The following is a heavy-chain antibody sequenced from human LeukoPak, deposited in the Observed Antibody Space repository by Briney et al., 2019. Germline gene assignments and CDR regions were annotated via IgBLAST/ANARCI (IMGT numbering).Heavy chain of an antibody. V-gene: IGHV4-39*01. CDR3: ARQGQRWCELLLWFDP. J-gene: IGHJ5*02. CDR1: GGSISSSSYS. Sequence: SETLSLTCTVSGGSISSSSYSWGWIRQPPGKGLEWIGSIYYSGSTYYNPSLKSRVTISVDTSKNQFSLKLSSVTAADTAVYYCARQGQRWCELLLWFDPWGQGTLVTVSS. D-gene: IGHD2-21*01. CDR2: IYYSGST.